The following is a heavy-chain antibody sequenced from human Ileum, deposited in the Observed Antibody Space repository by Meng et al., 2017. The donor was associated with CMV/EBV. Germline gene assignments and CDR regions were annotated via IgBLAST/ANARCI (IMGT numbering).Heavy chain of an antibody. J-gene: IGHJ1*01. Sequence: GESLKISCTASGFTFSDYYMTWIRQAPGKGLECLAYISGRSSSIFYTDSVKGRFTISRDNAKSSLYLEMNNLKVEDTAVYYCARSTLEIFDSSGHSHWGQGKLVTVSS. V-gene: IGHV3-11*01. CDR1: GFTFSDYY. D-gene: IGHD3-22*01. CDR3: ARSTLEIFDSSGHSH. CDR2: ISGRSSSI.